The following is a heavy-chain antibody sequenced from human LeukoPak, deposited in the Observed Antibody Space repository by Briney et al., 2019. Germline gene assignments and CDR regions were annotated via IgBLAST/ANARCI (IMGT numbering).Heavy chain of an antibody. Sequence: GRSLRLSCAASGFTFSSYGMHWVRQAPGKGPEWVAVIWYDGSNKYYADSVKGRFTISRDNSKNTLYLQMNSLRAEDTAVYYCARDPGVVTAISYYYGMDVWGQGTTVTVSS. CDR2: IWYDGSNK. J-gene: IGHJ6*02. D-gene: IGHD2-21*02. V-gene: IGHV3-33*01. CDR3: ARDPGVVTAISYYYGMDV. CDR1: GFTFSSYG.